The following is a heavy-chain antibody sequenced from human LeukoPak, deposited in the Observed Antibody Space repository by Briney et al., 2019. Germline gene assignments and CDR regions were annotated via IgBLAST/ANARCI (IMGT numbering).Heavy chain of an antibody. V-gene: IGHV3-48*03. CDR3: ARDIKGQYQDAFDI. Sequence: GGSLRLSCAASGFTFSSYEMHWVRQAPGKGLEWVSYISSSGSTIYYADSVKGRFTISRDNAKNSLYLQMNSLRAEDTAVYYCARDIKGQYQDAFDIWGQGTMVTVSS. CDR1: GFTFSSYE. CDR2: ISSSGSTI. J-gene: IGHJ3*02. D-gene: IGHD2-2*01.